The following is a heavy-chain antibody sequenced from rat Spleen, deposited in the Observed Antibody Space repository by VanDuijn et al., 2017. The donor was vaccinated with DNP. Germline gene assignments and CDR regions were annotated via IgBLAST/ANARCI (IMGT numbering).Heavy chain of an antibody. CDR2: IWTGGNT. CDR1: GVSSTTDG. V-gene: IGHV2-16*01. J-gene: IGHJ2*01. Sequence: QVQLKESGPGLVQPSQTLSLTCTVSGVSSTTDGISWVRQPPGKGLEWIGAIWTGGNTDYNSALKSRLSISRDTSNSQVLLQMNSLQTEDTAMYFCATITTTDYWGQGVMVTVSS. D-gene: IGHD1-10*01. CDR3: ATITTTDY.